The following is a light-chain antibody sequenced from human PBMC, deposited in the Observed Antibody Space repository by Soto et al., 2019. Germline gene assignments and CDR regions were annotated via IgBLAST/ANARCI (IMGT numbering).Light chain of an antibody. CDR3: RSHTTSSTRV. V-gene: IGLV2-14*03. Sequence: QSALAQPAPVTGSPGQSITISCTGTSSDVGAYDFVSWYQQHPDKAPNLMIYEVSNRPSGVSYRFSGSKSVNTATLTISGLQAEDEADYYCRSHTTSSTRVFGTGTRVNV. CDR1: SSDVGAYDF. CDR2: EVS. J-gene: IGLJ1*01.